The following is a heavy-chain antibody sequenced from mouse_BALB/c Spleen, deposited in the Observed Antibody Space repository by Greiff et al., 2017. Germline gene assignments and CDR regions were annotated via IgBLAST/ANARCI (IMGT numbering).Heavy chain of an antibody. V-gene: IGHV5-17*02. J-gene: IGHJ4*01. Sequence: EVKLMESGGGLVQPGGSRKLSCAASGFTFSSFGMHWVRQAPEKGLEWVAYISSGSSTIYYADTVKGRFTISRDNPKNTLFLQMTSLRSEDTAMYYCARSDITTVVAPMDYWGQGTSVTVSS. CDR1: GFTFSSFG. CDR2: ISSGSSTI. CDR3: ARSDITTVVAPMDY. D-gene: IGHD1-1*01.